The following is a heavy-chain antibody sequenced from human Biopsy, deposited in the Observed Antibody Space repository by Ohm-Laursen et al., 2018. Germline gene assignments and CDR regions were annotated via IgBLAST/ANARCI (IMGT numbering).Heavy chain of an antibody. Sequence: SLRLSCAAFGFTFSTYWMNWVRQAPGKGLEWVSSISASSSYIYYADSVKGRFTVSRDNTKNTLYLQMNSLRAADTAIYFCATELLPPGVGGPWLDSWGQGTPVTVSS. J-gene: IGHJ5*01. V-gene: IGHV3-21*06. CDR3: ATELLPPGVGGPWLDS. CDR2: ISASSSYI. D-gene: IGHD3-10*01. CDR1: GFTFSTYW.